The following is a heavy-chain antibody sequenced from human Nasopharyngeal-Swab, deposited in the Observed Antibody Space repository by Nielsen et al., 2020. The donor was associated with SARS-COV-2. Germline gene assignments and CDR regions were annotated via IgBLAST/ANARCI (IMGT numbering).Heavy chain of an antibody. J-gene: IGHJ4*02. D-gene: IGHD6-19*01. CDR3: AKDTVAGTLDFDY. CDR2: ISGSGGST. Sequence: GESLKISCAASGFTFSSYAMSWVRQAPGKGLEWVSAISGSGGSTYYADSVKGRFTISRDNSKNTLCLQMNSLRAEDTAVYYCAKDTVAGTLDFDYWGQGTLVTVSS. CDR1: GFTFSSYA. V-gene: IGHV3-23*01.